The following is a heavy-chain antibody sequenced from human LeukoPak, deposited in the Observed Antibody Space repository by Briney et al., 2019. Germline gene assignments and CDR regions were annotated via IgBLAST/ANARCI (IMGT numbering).Heavy chain of an antibody. J-gene: IGHJ6*02. CDR3: AKGSRFLEWLLSEPYYYYGMDV. V-gene: IGHV3-23*01. D-gene: IGHD3-3*01. Sequence: GASLRLFCAASGLTFCSYAMSWVRPAPGKGLEWVSAISGSGGSTYYADSVKGRFTISRDNSKHTLYLQMNSLRAEDTAVYYCAKGSRFLEWLLSEPYYYYGMDVWGQGTTVTVSS. CDR2: ISGSGGST. CDR1: GLTFCSYA.